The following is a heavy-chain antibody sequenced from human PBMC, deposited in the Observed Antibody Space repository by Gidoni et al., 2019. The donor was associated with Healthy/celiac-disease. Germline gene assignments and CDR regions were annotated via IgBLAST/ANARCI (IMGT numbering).Heavy chain of an antibody. J-gene: IGHJ5*02. Sequence: QVQLVQSGAEVTKPGASVQVSCKASGYTFTSYAMHWVRQAPGQRLEWMGWINAGNGNTKYSQKFQGRVTITRDTSASTAYMELSSLRSEDTAVYYCARDQYEYYDFWSGSLGGWFDPWGQGTLVTVSS. CDR3: ARDQYEYYDFWSGSLGGWFDP. CDR1: GYTFTSYA. CDR2: INAGNGNT. D-gene: IGHD3-3*01. V-gene: IGHV1-3*01.